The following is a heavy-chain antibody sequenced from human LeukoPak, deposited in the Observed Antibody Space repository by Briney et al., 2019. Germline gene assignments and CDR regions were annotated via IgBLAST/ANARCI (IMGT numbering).Heavy chain of an antibody. J-gene: IGHJ4*02. Sequence: SETLSLTCTVSGGSISSGGYFWSWIRQPVGKGLEWIGRIYNAGSTNYNPSLQSRVTISLDTSKNQFSLRLSFVTAADAAVYYCAREGQGLTAYCGGDCPLDYWGQVTLVTVSS. CDR3: AREGQGLTAYCGGDCPLDY. V-gene: IGHV4-61*02. CDR2: IYNAGST. D-gene: IGHD2-21*01. CDR1: GGSISSGGYF.